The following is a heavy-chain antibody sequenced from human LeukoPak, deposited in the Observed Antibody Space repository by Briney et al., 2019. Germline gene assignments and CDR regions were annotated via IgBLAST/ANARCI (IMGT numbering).Heavy chain of an antibody. CDR1: GGSISSSSYY. V-gene: IGHV4-39*07. D-gene: IGHD6-13*01. J-gene: IGHJ4*02. Sequence: SETLSLTCTVSGGSISSSSYYWGWIRQPPGKRLEWIGSIYYSGSTYYNPSLKSRVTISVDTSKNQFSLKLSSVTAADTAVYYCARGSYSSSWYLLDYWGQGTLVTVSS. CDR3: ARGSYSSSWYLLDY. CDR2: IYYSGST.